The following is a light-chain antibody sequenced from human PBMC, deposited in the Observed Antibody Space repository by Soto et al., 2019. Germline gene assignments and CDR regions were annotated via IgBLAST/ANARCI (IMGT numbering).Light chain of an antibody. J-gene: IGKJ3*01. CDR1: QSVLYSSNNKNY. V-gene: IGKV4-1*01. CDR3: QQYYSTPLT. CDR2: WAS. Sequence: DIVMTQSPDSLAVSLGERATINCKSSQSVLYSSNNKNYLAWYQQKPGQPPKLLIYWASTRESGVPDRFSGSGSGTDFTLTISSLQAEDVAVYYCQQYYSTPLTFGPGPRLISN.